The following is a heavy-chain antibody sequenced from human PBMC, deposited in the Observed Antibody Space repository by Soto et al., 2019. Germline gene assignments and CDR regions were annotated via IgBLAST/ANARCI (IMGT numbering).Heavy chain of an antibody. D-gene: IGHD3-3*01. Sequence: GGSLRLSCAASGFTFSSYAMSWVRQAPGKGLEWVSAISGSGGSTYYADSVKGRFTISRDNSKNTLYLQMNSLRAEDTAVYYCAIRPTYYDFWSGYYFDYWGQGTLVTVSS. CDR2: ISGSGGST. J-gene: IGHJ4*02. CDR1: GFTFSSYA. CDR3: AIRPTYYDFWSGYYFDY. V-gene: IGHV3-23*01.